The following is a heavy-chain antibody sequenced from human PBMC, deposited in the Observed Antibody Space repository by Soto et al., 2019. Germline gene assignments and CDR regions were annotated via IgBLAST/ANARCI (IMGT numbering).Heavy chain of an antibody. J-gene: IGHJ6*02. CDR2: IYYSGST. V-gene: IGHV4-59*08. CDR3: ASLRLADYYYSGMDV. Sequence: PSETLSLTCTVSGGSISSYYWSWIRQPPGKGLEWIGYIYYSGSTNYNPSLKSRVTISVDTSKNQFSLKLSSVTAADTAVYYCASLRLADYYYSGMDVWGQGTTVTVSS. CDR1: GGSISSYY. D-gene: IGHD3-16*01.